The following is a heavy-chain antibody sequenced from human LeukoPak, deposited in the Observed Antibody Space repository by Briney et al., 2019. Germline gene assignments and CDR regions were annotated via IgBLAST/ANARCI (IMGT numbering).Heavy chain of an antibody. CDR2: IYESGTT. CDR1: GESPNSYY. V-gene: IGHV4-34*01. D-gene: IGHD2-15*01. CDR3: ARGAWATRLGS. Sequence: KPSETLSLTCAVYGESPNSYYWSWVRQPPGEGLEWIGEIYESGTTEYNPSLKSRVTISMVPSKQQFSLSLSSVTAADTAVYYCARGAWATRLGSWGLGTPVIVSS. J-gene: IGHJ4*02.